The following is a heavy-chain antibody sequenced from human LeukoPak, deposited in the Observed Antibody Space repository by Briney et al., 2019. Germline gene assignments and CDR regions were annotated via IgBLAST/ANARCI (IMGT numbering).Heavy chain of an antibody. D-gene: IGHD3-3*01. CDR1: GGSISSSSYY. CDR3: ARVAFWSGYYDY. CDR2: IYTSGST. Sequence: PSETLSLTCTVSGGSISSSSYYWSWIRQPAGKGLEWIGRIYTSGSTNYNPSLKIRVTISVDTSKNQFSLKLSSVTAADTAVYYCARVAFWSGYYDYWGQGTLVTVSS. V-gene: IGHV4-61*02. J-gene: IGHJ4*02.